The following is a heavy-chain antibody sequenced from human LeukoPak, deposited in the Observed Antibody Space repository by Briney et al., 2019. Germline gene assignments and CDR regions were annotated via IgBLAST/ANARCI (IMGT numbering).Heavy chain of an antibody. Sequence: PGGSLRLSCVVSGLRFRNYGMHWVRQAPGKGLEWVAVIYYDGSNQYYADSVEGRFTVSRDNAKNTLYLQMDSLRAEDTAVYYCATDRNSGKYYDYWGQGTLVTVSS. V-gene: IGHV3-33*01. J-gene: IGHJ4*02. CDR2: IYYDGSNQ. D-gene: IGHD1-26*01. CDR3: ATDRNSGKYYDY. CDR1: GLRFRNYG.